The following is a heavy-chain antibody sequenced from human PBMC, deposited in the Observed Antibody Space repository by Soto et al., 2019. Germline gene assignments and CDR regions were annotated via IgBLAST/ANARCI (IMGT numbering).Heavy chain of an antibody. CDR1: GFTFSSYG. CDR2: ISYDGSNK. CDR3: AKGLASYYDFWSGHDPFDY. D-gene: IGHD3-3*01. J-gene: IGHJ4*02. Sequence: SLRLSCAASGFTFSSYGMHWVRHSPGKGLEWVAVISYDGSNKYYADSVKGRFTISRDNSKNTLYLQMNSLRAEDTAVYYCAKGLASYYDFWSGHDPFDYWGQGTLVTVSS. V-gene: IGHV3-30*18.